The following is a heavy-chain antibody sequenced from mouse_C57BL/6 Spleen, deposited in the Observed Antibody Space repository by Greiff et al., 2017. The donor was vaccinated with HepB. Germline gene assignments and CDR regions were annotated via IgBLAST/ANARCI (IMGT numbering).Heavy chain of an antibody. J-gene: IGHJ2*01. Sequence: EVQGVESGAELVKPGASVKLSRTASGFNIKDYYMHWVKQRTEQGLEWIGRIDPEDGETKYAPKFQGKATITADTSSNTAYLQLSSLTSEDTAVYYCAREGGTGYYFDYGGQGTTLTVSS. V-gene: IGHV14-2*01. CDR3: AREGGTGYYFDY. CDR2: IDPEDGET. CDR1: GFNIKDYY. D-gene: IGHD4-1*01.